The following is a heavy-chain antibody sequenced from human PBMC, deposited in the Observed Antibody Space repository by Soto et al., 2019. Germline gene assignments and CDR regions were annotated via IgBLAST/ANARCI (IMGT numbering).Heavy chain of an antibody. J-gene: IGHJ6*03. CDR3: AKVGPDYYGSGSYYNNYYYYMDV. CDR1: GFTFSSYA. CDR2: ISGSGGST. V-gene: IGHV3-23*01. D-gene: IGHD3-10*01. Sequence: GGSLRLSCAASGFTFSSYAMSWVRQAPGKGLEWVSAISGSGGSTYYADSVKGRFTISRDNSKNTLYLQMNSLRAEDTAVYYCAKVGPDYYGSGSYYNNYYYYMDVWGKGTTVTGSS.